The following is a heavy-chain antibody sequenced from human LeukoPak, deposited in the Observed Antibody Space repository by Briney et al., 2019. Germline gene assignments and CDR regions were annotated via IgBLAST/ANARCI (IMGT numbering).Heavy chain of an antibody. V-gene: IGHV3-30-3*01. CDR3: ARDKTTMVRGVYYFDY. J-gene: IGHJ4*02. CDR2: ISYDGSSK. CDR1: GFTFSSYA. D-gene: IGHD3-10*01. Sequence: GGSPRLSCAASGFTFSSYAMHWVRQAPGKGLEWVAVISYDGSSKYYADSVKGRFTISRDNSKNTLYLQMNSLRAEDTAVYYCARDKTTMVRGVYYFDYWGQGTLVTVSS.